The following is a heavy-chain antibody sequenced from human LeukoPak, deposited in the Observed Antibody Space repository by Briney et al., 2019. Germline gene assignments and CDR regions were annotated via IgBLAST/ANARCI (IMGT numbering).Heavy chain of an antibody. J-gene: IGHJ4*02. CDR3: ATLDYYDSSDYYRPFDH. D-gene: IGHD3-22*01. V-gene: IGHV5-51*01. CDR2: IYPGKSDT. Sequence: GESLHISCKGSGYTFTSYRIAWVRQMSGKGLDWMGIIYPGKSDTRYSPSFQGQVTISADKSISTVYLQWSSLKASDTAMYYCATLDYYDSSDYYRPFDHWGQGTPVTVSS. CDR1: GYTFTSYR.